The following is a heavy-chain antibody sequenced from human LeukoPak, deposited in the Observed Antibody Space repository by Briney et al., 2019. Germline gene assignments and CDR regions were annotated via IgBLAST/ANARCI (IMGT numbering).Heavy chain of an antibody. CDR3: ARDGPSSAGIPLDV. J-gene: IGHJ6*02. CDR1: GGSISSYY. Sequence: KPSETLSLTCTVSGGSISSYYWSWIRQPPGKGLEWIGNIYYSGSTNYNPSLKSRVTISVDTSKNQVSLKLSSVTAADTAVYYCARDGPSSAGIPLDVWGQGTTVTVSS. V-gene: IGHV4-59*01. CDR2: IYYSGST. D-gene: IGHD3-10*01.